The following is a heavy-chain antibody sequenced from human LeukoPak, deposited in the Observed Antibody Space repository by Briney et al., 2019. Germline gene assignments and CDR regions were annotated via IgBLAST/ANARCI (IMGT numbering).Heavy chain of an antibody. D-gene: IGHD2-2*02. CDR3: ARKAVWGQKVVPAAIQDYYYYMDV. CDR1: GGTFSSYA. V-gene: IGHV1-69*01. Sequence: ASVKVSCKASGGTFSSYAISWVRQAPGQGLEWMGGIIPIFGTANYAQKFQGRVTITADESTSTAYMELSSLRSEDTAVYYCARKAVWGQKVVPAAIQDYYYYMDVWGKGTTVTVSS. CDR2: IIPIFGTA. J-gene: IGHJ6*03.